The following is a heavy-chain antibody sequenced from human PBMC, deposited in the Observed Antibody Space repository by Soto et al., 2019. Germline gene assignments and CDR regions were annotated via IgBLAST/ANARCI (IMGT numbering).Heavy chain of an antibody. J-gene: IGHJ6*02. CDR1: GFSLSTSGVG. Sequence: QITLKESGPTLVKPTQTLTPTCTFSGFSLSTSGVGVAWIRQAPGKALEWLALIYWDDDKRYSPSLKSRLTITKDTSETQVVLIMTNMGPEDTGTYYCAHDSSGWYGLDVWGQGTTVTVSS. CDR3: AHDSSGWYGLDV. CDR2: IYWDDDK. D-gene: IGHD6-19*01. V-gene: IGHV2-5*02.